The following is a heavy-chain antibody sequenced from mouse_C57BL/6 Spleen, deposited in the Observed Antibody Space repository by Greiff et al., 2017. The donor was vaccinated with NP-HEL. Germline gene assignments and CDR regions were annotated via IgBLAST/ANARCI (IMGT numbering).Heavy chain of an antibody. CDR2: IDPEDGET. D-gene: IGHD4-1*01. CDR3: VITGTGFAY. CDR1: GFNITHYY. Sequence: EVQLQESGAELFPPGASVKLSCTASGFNITHYYMHVLKQTRAPRLSWIFIIDPEDGETKYAPKFQGKATITADTSSNTAYLQLSSLTSEDTAVYYCVITGTGFAYWGQGTLVTVSA. V-gene: IGHV14-2*01. J-gene: IGHJ3*01.